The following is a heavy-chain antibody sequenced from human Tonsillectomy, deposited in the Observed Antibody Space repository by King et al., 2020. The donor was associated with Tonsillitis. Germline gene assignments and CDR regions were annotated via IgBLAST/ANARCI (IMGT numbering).Heavy chain of an antibody. CDR2: IDWDDDK. CDR3: ARQAGYFDY. CDR1: GFSLSTSGMC. V-gene: IGHV2-70*11. Sequence: VTLKESGPAPVKPTQTLTLTCTFSGFSLSTSGMCVSWIRQPPGKALEWLARIDWDDDKYYSTSLKTRLTISKDTSKNQVVLTMTNMGPVDTARYYCARQAGYFDYWGPGTLVTVSS. J-gene: IGHJ4*02.